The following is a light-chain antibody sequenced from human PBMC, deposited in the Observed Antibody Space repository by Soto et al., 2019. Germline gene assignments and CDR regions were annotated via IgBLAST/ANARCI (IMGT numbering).Light chain of an antibody. CDR2: DVS. J-gene: IGLJ2*01. CDR3: SSYTSRSTVV. Sequence: QSVLTQPASVSGSPGQSITISCTGSASDFVSWYQQHPGKAPELMIYDVSNRPSGVSIRFSGSKSGNTASLTISGLQAEDEADYYCSSYTSRSTVVFGGGTKLTVL. CDR1: ASDFV. V-gene: IGLV2-14*03.